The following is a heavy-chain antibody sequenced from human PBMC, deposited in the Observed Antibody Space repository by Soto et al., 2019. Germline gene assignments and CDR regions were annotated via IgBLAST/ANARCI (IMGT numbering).Heavy chain of an antibody. V-gene: IGHV3-11*06. J-gene: IGHJ4*02. CDR1: GFTFSDYY. Sequence: QVQLVESGGGLVKPGGSLRLSCAASGFTFSDYYMSWIRQAPGKGLEWVSYISSSSSYTNYADSVKGRFTISRDNAKNSLYQQMNSLRAEDTAVYYCARDAAMASYFDYWGQGTLVTVSS. CDR3: ARDAAMASYFDY. CDR2: ISSSSSYT. D-gene: IGHD5-18*01.